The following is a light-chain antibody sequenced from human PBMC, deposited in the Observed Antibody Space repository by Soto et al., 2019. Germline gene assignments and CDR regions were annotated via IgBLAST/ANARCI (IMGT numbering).Light chain of an antibody. CDR3: SSYTNSNTRV. V-gene: IGLV2-14*01. CDR2: EVS. CDR1: NSDVGDYNY. J-gene: IGLJ1*01. Sequence: QSALTQPASVSGSRGQSHTISYTGTNSDVGDYNYVSWYQQHPGKAPKLIIYEVSNRPSGISDRFSASKSGNTASLTISGLQAEDEADYYCSSYTNSNTRVFGTGTRSPS.